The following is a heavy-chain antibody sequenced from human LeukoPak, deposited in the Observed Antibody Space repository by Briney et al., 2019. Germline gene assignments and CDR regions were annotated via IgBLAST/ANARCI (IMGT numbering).Heavy chain of an antibody. CDR1: GGSISSSSYY. J-gene: IGHJ4*02. CDR3: ARRAGGSAAGINY. CDR2: IYYSGIT. Sequence: SETLSLTCTVSGGSISSSSYYWVWNRQPPGKGLEWIGNIYYSGITYYNPSLKGRVTISVDTSKNQFSLKLSSVTATDTAVYYCARRAGGSAAGINYWGQGTLVAVSS. D-gene: IGHD6-13*01. V-gene: IGHV4-39*01.